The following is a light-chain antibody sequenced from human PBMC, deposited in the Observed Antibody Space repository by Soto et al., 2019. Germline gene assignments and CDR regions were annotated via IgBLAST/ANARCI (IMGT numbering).Light chain of an antibody. CDR3: QQYNSYSET. CDR2: KTS. J-gene: IGKJ1*01. V-gene: IGKV1-5*03. Sequence: DLQMTPSPSTLSASVGDRAPITCRASQYISPWLAWYQQKPGKAPKLLIYKTSTLESGVPSRFSGSGSGTEFTLTISSLQPDDFATYYCQQYNSYSETFGQGTKVDI. CDR1: QYISPW.